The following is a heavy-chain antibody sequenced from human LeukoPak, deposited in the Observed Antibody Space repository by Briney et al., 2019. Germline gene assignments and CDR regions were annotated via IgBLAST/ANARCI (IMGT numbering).Heavy chain of an antibody. CDR2: ITGGSNTI. CDR1: GFTFDTYG. J-gene: IGHJ4*02. CDR3: ARDRMGGSFDY. Sequence: GGSLRLSCEASGFTFDTYGMNWVRQAPGKGLEWVSFITGGSNTIYYADSVKGRFTISRDNAKNSLYLQMNSLRVEDTAVYYCARDRMGGSFDYWGQGTLVTVSS. D-gene: IGHD2-15*01. V-gene: IGHV3-48*01.